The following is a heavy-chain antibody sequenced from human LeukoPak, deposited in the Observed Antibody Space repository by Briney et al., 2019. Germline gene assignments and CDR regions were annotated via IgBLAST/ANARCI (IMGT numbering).Heavy chain of an antibody. CDR3: ARENSNSWYLDY. V-gene: IGHV4-59*01. CDR2: IYNSGST. D-gene: IGHD6-13*01. Sequence: SETLSLTCTVSGGSISTYYWSRIRQPPGKGLEWIGYIYNSGSTNYNPSLKSRVTISVDTSKNQFSLKLSSVTAADTAVYYCARENSNSWYLDYWGQGTLVTVSS. J-gene: IGHJ4*02. CDR1: GGSISTYY.